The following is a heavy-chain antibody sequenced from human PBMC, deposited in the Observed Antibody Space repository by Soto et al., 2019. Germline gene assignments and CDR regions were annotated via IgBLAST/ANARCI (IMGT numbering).Heavy chain of an antibody. CDR1: GFTFSSYS. J-gene: IGHJ6*03. V-gene: IGHV3-48*01. Sequence: PGGSLRLSCAASGFTFSSYSMNWVRQAPGKGLEWVSYISSSSSTIYYADSVKGRFTISRDNAKNSLYLQMNSLRAEDTAVYYCARDRCVGYCTKGMDVWGKGTTVTVSS. D-gene: IGHD2-8*01. CDR3: ARDRCVGYCTKGMDV. CDR2: ISSSSSTI.